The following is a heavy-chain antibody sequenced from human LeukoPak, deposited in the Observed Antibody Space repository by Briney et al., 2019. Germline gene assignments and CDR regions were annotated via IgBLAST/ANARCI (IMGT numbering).Heavy chain of an antibody. CDR3: ARDHSSWEVPSDY. D-gene: IGHD6-13*01. J-gene: IGHJ4*02. V-gene: IGHV3-74*01. Sequence: GGPLRLSFTASGFTFSSYWMHWVRQVPGKGLVWVSGINTDGSSRSYADSVKGRFTISRDNAKNTLYLQMNSLRAEDTAVYYCARDHSSWEVPSDYWGQGTLVTVSS. CDR1: GFTFSSYW. CDR2: INTDGSSR.